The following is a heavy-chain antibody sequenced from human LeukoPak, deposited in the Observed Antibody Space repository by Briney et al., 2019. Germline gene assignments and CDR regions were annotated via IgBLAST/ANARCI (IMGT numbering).Heavy chain of an antibody. V-gene: IGHV3-23*01. CDR1: GFTFSNFA. CDR2: ISGSAYST. Sequence: PGGSLRLSCAASGFTFSNFAMSWVRQAPGKGLEWVSTISGSAYSTYYADSVKGRFTISRDNSKNALFLQMNSLSAEDTAVYYCAKSGPYCSSTTCNYFDYWGQGTLVTVSS. D-gene: IGHD2-2*01. CDR3: AKSGPYCSSTTCNYFDY. J-gene: IGHJ4*02.